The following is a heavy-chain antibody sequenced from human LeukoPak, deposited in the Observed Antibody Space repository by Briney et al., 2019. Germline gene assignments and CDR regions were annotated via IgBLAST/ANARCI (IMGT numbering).Heavy chain of an antibody. CDR3: ARINWNPDY. V-gene: IGHV4-38-2*01. Sequence: PSETLSLTCAVSGYSISSGYHWDWIRQHPGEGLEWIGSIHHSGSTYYNPSLKSRVTISVDTSKNQFSLKLSSVTAADTAVYYCARINWNPDYWGQGTLVTVSS. CDR2: IHHSGST. CDR1: GYSISSGYH. D-gene: IGHD1-1*01. J-gene: IGHJ4*02.